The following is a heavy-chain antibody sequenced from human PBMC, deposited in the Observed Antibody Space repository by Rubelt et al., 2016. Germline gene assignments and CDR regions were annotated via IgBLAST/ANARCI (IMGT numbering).Heavy chain of an antibody. CDR1: VGTFSDYS. D-gene: IGHD3-3*01. J-gene: IGHJ3*02. V-gene: IGHV4-34*01. CDR3: ARACGIRSLLRGAIDI. CDR2: ITDAGDT. Sequence: QVQLQQWGAGLLKPSETLSLTCAVYVGTFSDYSWTWIRKLPGKWLEWIGEITDAGDTTYNPSLKSRVTMSVDTSKNQFSLNLPTVTDEDTEWCDCARACGIRSLLRGAIDIWGQGTTVTVSS.